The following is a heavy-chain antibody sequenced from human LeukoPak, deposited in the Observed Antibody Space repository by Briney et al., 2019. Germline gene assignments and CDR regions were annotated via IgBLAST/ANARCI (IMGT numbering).Heavy chain of an antibody. CDR2: INHSGST. D-gene: IGHD3-10*01. V-gene: IGHV4-34*01. CDR1: GGSFSGYY. CDR3: ARVSAFDYGSGSFNWFDP. J-gene: IGHJ5*02. Sequence: SETLSLTCAVYGGSFSGYYWSWIRQPPGKGLEWIGEINHSGSTNYNPSLKSRVTISVDTSKNQFSLKLSSVTAADTAVYYCARVSAFDYGSGSFNWFDPWGQGTLVTVSS.